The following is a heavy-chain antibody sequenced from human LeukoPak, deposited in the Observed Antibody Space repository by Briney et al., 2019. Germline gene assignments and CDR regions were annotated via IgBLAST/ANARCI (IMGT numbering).Heavy chain of an antibody. J-gene: IGHJ4*02. V-gene: IGHV3-33*06. Sequence: GGSLRLSCAASGFTFSSYAMYWVRQAPGKGLEWVASIWYDGSDKYYRDSVKGRFTISRDNSKNTLYLQMNSLRAEDTAVYYCAKDRGEKYAFDYWGQGTLVTVSS. D-gene: IGHD2-2*01. CDR2: IWYDGSDK. CDR3: AKDRGEKYAFDY. CDR1: GFTFSSYA.